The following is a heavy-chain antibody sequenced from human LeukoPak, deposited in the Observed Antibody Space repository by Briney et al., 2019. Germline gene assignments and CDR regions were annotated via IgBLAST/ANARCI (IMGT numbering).Heavy chain of an antibody. J-gene: IGHJ4*02. Sequence: ASVKVSCKASGGTFSSYAISWVRQAPGQGLEWMGWINPNSGGTNYAQKFQGRVTMTRDTSISTAYMELSRLRSDDTAVYYCARAYGYSSSWYDYWGQGTLVTVSS. CDR2: INPNSGGT. CDR1: GGTFSSYA. D-gene: IGHD6-13*01. CDR3: ARAYGYSSSWYDY. V-gene: IGHV1-2*02.